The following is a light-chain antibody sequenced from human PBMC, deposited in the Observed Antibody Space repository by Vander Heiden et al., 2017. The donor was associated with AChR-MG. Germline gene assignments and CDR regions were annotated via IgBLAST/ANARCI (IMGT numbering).Light chain of an antibody. J-gene: IGLJ3*02. Sequence: QPVLTQPPSASGTPGQRLIIPCSGSSSNIGSKFVNWYRQLPGTAPKLLIYSDHQRPSGVPDRFSGSKSGTSASLAISGLQSEDEADYYCAAWDNSLNGWVFGRGTKLTVL. CDR2: SDH. CDR1: SSNIGSKF. CDR3: AAWDNSLNGWV. V-gene: IGLV1-44*01.